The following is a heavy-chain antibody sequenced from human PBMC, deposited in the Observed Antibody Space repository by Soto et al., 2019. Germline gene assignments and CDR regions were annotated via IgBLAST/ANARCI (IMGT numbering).Heavy chain of an antibody. D-gene: IGHD2-2*01. V-gene: IGHV3-30*18. Sequence: QVQLVESGGGVVQPGRSLRLSCAASGFTFSSYGMHWVRQAPGKGLEWVAVISYDGSNKYYADSVKGRFTISRDNSKKPLYLQMNSLRAEDTAVYYCAKVEGGYCSSPSCAEDAFDIWGQGTMVTVSS. CDR2: ISYDGSNK. CDR3: AKVEGGYCSSPSCAEDAFDI. J-gene: IGHJ3*02. CDR1: GFTFSSYG.